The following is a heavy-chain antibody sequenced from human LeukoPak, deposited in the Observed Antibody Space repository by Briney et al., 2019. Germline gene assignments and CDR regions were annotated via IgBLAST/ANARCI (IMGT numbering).Heavy chain of an antibody. D-gene: IGHD6-13*01. V-gene: IGHV4-59*08. CDR2: IHYSGTT. Sequence: PSETLSLTCTVSGGAINDYYWSWIRQPPGKGLEWIAYIHYSGTTNYNPSLKSRVTISLDTSKNQFSLKLSSVTAADTAVYYCARLNSSWYLYYFDYWGQGTLVTVSS. CDR1: GGAINDYY. CDR3: ARLNSSWYLYYFDY. J-gene: IGHJ4*02.